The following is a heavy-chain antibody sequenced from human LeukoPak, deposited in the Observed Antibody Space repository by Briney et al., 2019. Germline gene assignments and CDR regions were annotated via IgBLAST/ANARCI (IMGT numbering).Heavy chain of an antibody. Sequence: GSLRLSCAASGFTFSSYAMSWVRQAPGKGLEWVSAISGSGGSTYYADSVKGRFTISRDNSKNTLYLQMNSLRAEDTAVYYCARAHTYYYDSSGYPTSLFDYWGQGTLVTVSS. D-gene: IGHD3-22*01. V-gene: IGHV3-23*01. CDR3: ARAHTYYYDSSGYPTSLFDY. J-gene: IGHJ4*02. CDR2: ISGSGGST. CDR1: GFTFSSYA.